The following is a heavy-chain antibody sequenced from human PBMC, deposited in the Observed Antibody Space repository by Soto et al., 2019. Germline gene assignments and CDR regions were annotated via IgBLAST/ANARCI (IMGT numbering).Heavy chain of an antibody. CDR2: INAGNGNT. Sequence: QVQLVQAGSEEKKPGASVKVSCKASGYTFTSFPLHWVRQSPGQRLEWMGWINAGNGNTEYSQKFQGRVTITRDTAASTAYLELSSLRSEDTAVYYCARNGGATLPMTMGYWGQGTLVTVSS. D-gene: IGHD3-10*01. J-gene: IGHJ4*02. CDR3: ARNGGATLPMTMGY. CDR1: GYTFTSFP. V-gene: IGHV1-3*05.